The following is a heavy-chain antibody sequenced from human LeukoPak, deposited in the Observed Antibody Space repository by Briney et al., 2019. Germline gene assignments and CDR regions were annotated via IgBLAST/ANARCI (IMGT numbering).Heavy chain of an antibody. J-gene: IGHJ4*02. D-gene: IGHD2-8*02. CDR3: ASYLYWWSDLGY. Sequence: PGASLRLSRAASGFTFTDNWVTFVRQPPGKWREWVTNIKPDGNEKYYVDSVKGRFTISRDNAKNSLYLQMNSLRVGDTAVYYCASYLYWWSDLGYWGQGTLVTASS. V-gene: IGHV3-7*01. CDR2: IKPDGNEK. CDR1: GFTFTDNW.